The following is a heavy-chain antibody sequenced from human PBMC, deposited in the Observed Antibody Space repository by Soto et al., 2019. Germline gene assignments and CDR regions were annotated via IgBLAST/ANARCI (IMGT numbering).Heavy chain of an antibody. CDR2: ISTTSTYT. J-gene: IGHJ6*02. Sequence: PGGSLRLSCAASGFTFSRYYMNWVRQAPGKGLEWVSSISTTSTYTHYADSLKGRFTISRDNAKNSLYLQMNSLRAEDTALYYCARDIRCSSTSCYMGTPKYGMDVWGQGTTVTVSS. V-gene: IGHV3-21*04. D-gene: IGHD2-2*02. CDR1: GFTFSRYY. CDR3: ARDIRCSSTSCYMGTPKYGMDV.